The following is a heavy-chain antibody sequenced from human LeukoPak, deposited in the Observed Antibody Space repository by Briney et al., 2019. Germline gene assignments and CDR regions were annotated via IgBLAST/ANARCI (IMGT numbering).Heavy chain of an antibody. CDR2: INHSGST. CDR3: ARGLYSSGWYYFDY. CDR1: GGSISSSSYY. J-gene: IGHJ4*02. V-gene: IGHV4-39*07. D-gene: IGHD6-19*01. Sequence: SETLSLTCTVSGGSISSSSYYWGSIRQPPGKGLEWIGEINHSGSTNYNPSLKSRVTISVDTSKNQFSLKLSSVTAADTAVYYCARGLYSSGWYYFDYWGQGTLVTVSS.